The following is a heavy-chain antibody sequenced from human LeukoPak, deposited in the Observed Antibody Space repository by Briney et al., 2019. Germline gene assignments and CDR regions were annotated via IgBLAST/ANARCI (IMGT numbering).Heavy chain of an antibody. V-gene: IGHV3-21*01. D-gene: IGHD6-13*01. J-gene: IGHJ6*02. Sequence: PGGSLRLSCAASGFTFSSYSMNWVRQAPGKGLEWVSSISSSSSYIYYANSVKGRFTISRDNAKNSLYLQMNSLRAEDTAVYYCARDPGIAAAHGMDVWGLGTTVTVSS. CDR2: ISSSSSYI. CDR3: ARDPGIAAAHGMDV. CDR1: GFTFSSYS.